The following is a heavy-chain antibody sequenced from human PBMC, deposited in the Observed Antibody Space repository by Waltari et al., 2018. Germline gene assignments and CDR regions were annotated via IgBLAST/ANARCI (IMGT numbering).Heavy chain of an antibody. CDR3: ARDREWGLLSFGELSY. J-gene: IGHJ4*02. V-gene: IGHV3-30-3*01. CDR1: GFIFSSYA. CDR2: ISYDGNKE. D-gene: IGHD3-10*01. Sequence: QVHLVESGGGVWGGVVQPGRSLRLSGAASGFIFSSYAMHWVRQAPGKGLEWVAIISYDGNKEFYADSVKGRFTISRDNSKNTVDLQMDSLRPDDTGVYYCARDREWGLLSFGELSYWGQGTLVTVSS.